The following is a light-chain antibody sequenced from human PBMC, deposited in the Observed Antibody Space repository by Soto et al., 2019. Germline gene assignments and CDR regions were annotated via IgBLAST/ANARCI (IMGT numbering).Light chain of an antibody. Sequence: EIVLTQSPGTLSLSPGEGATLSCSASQSVTSSYLAWYQQKPGQAPRLLIYGASSRATGIPDRFSGSGSGTDFTLTISRLESEDFAVYYCQHRTNWPPSITFGQGTRLEIK. J-gene: IGKJ5*01. CDR1: QSVTSSY. CDR3: QHRTNWPPSIT. CDR2: GAS. V-gene: IGKV3D-20*02.